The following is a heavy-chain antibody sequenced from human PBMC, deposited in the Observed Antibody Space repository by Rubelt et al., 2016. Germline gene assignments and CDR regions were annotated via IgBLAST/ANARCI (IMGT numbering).Heavy chain of an antibody. V-gene: IGHV5-10-1*01. CDR2: IDPTHSFT. J-gene: IGHJ6*03. CDR3: AGLGGLVVSRYYYYYMDV. D-gene: IGHD2-15*01. Sequence: EVQLVQSGAEVNKLGESLRISCKGSGYSLTIYLISWVLQMPGKSLEWMGRIDPTHSFTNYSPSSQGNVTISADKSISTAYLQWSGLKASDTAMYYCAGLGGLVVSRYYYYYMDVWGKGTTVTVSS. CDR1: GYSLTIYL.